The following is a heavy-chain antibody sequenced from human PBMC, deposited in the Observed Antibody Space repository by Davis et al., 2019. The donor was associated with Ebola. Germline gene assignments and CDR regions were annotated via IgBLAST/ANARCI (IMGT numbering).Heavy chain of an antibody. CDR2: IYPGDSDT. Sequence: PGGSLRLSCQGSGYSFTGYWIGWVRQMPGKGLEWMGIIYPGDSDTKYSPSFQGQVSISADKSKSTAYLQWNSLKASDTAMYYCARLQSRGYYYDGSGYHPGEWGQGTQVTVSS. J-gene: IGHJ1*01. CDR3: ARLQSRGYYYDGSGYHPGE. V-gene: IGHV5-51*01. CDR1: GYSFTGYW. D-gene: IGHD3-22*01.